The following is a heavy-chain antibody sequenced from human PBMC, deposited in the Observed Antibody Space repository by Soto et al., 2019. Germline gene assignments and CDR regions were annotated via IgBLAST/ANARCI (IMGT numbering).Heavy chain of an antibody. CDR3: ARDLGRVTNRH. CDR2: IFTGGGT. D-gene: IGHD2-8*01. Sequence: PGGSLRLSCAASGFTVSNYYMSWVRQAPGKGLEWVSVIFTGGGTSYADSVKGRFTISRDNSTNTVCLQMNSLRAEDAAVYYCARDLGRVTNRHWGQGTLVTVSS. V-gene: IGHV3-53*01. CDR1: GFTVSNYY. J-gene: IGHJ1*01.